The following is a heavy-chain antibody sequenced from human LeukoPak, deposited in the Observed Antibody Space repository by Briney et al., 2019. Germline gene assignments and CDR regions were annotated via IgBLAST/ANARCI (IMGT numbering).Heavy chain of an antibody. CDR3: ARDCNQLHRGPPNWFDP. CDR2: IKQEGSGE. J-gene: IGHJ5*02. D-gene: IGHD2-2*01. V-gene: IGHV3-7*01. Sequence: GGSLRLSCAASGFTFSSYCMSWVRPAPGKGLEWVANIKQEGSGEYYVDSVKGRFPISRDNAKNSLYLQMTSLRAEDTAVYYCARDCNQLHRGPPNWFDPWGQGTLFTVSS. CDR1: GFTFSSYC.